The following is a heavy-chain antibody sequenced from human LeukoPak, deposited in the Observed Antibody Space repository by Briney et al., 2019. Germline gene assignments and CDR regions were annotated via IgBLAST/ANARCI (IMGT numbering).Heavy chain of an antibody. CDR2: IYAGETT. J-gene: IGHJ3*02. CDR3: ARGISGDAFDI. Sequence: GGSLRLSCAASGFAVSTNYMTWVRQAPGKGLEWVSLIYAGETTSYADSVKDRFSISRDTPRNTLYLEMNSLRVEDTAVYYSARGISGDAFDIWGQGTRVTVSS. CDR1: GFAVSTNY. V-gene: IGHV3-66*01.